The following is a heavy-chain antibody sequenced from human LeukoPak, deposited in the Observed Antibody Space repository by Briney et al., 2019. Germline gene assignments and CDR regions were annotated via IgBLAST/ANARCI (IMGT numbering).Heavy chain of an antibody. CDR1: GFTFSNSA. CDR2: IVVGSGNT. J-gene: IGHJ3*01. V-gene: IGHV1-58*02. D-gene: IGHD1-1*01. Sequence: ASVKVSCKASGFTFSNSAMQWVRQARGQRPEWIGWIVVGSGNTNYAQKFQERVTITRDMSTSTAYMELSSLRSEDTAVYFCAADPDYNGNGDAFDFWGQGTMVAVSS. CDR3: AADPDYNGNGDAFDF.